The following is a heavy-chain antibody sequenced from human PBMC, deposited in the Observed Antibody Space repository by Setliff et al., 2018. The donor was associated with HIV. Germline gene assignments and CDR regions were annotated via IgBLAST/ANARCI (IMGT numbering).Heavy chain of an antibody. Sequence: SGPTLVNPTQTLTLTCTFSGFSLNTSGVGVGWIRQPPGKALEWLALIYWNDDKRYSPSLKSRLTITKDTSKNQVVLAMTNMDPVDTATYYCARNMRTSYYDSSGYYFFYNWGQGTQVTVSS. CDR2: IYWNDDK. J-gene: IGHJ4*02. CDR3: ARNMRTSYYDSSGYYFFYN. V-gene: IGHV2-5*01. D-gene: IGHD3-22*01. CDR1: GFSLNTSGVG.